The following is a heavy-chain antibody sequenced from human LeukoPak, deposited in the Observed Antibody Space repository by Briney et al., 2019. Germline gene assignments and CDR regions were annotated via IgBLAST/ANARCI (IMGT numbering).Heavy chain of an antibody. V-gene: IGHV5-51*01. J-gene: IGHJ4*02. CDR3: ARREGTVPYLFDY. D-gene: IGHD4-17*01. CDR1: GYSFATYW. Sequence: GESLKISCTASGYSFATYWIAWVRQMPGKGLELMGIVYPGDSDTRYSPSFHGQVTISADKSISTAYLQWSPLRASDSAMYYCARREGTVPYLFDYWGQGTLVTVSS. CDR2: VYPGDSDT.